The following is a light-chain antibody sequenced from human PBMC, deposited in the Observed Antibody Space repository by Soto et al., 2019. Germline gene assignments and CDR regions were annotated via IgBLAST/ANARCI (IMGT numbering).Light chain of an antibody. V-gene: IGKV1-33*01. CDR2: DVS. Sequence: DLQMIQSPSSLSASVGDRVTITCQASQDIKNYLNWYQQKPGKAPKLLIYDVSNLETGVPSRFSGSGSGTHFSLPISSLQPEDVATYYCQHYDHLPPLTFGGGTRVQIK. CDR3: QHYDHLPPLT. CDR1: QDIKNY. J-gene: IGKJ4*01.